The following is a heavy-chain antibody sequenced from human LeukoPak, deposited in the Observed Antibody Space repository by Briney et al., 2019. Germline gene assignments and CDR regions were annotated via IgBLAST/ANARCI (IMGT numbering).Heavy chain of an antibody. J-gene: IGHJ3*02. Sequence: KPGGSLRLSCAASGFTFSSYSMNWVRQAPGKGLEWVSAISSSSSYIDYADSVKGRFTISRDNAKNSLYLQMNSLRAEDTAVYYCARDRDYVSSGWSSYAFDIWGQGTMVTVSS. CDR3: ARDRDYVSSGWSSYAFDI. CDR2: ISSSSSYI. D-gene: IGHD6-19*01. CDR1: GFTFSSYS. V-gene: IGHV3-21*01.